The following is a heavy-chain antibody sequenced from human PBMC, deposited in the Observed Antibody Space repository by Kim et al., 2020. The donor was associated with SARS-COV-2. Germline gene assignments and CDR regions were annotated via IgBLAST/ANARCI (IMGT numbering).Heavy chain of an antibody. J-gene: IGHJ4*02. V-gene: IGHV3-49*03. D-gene: IGHD6-19*01. CDR1: GFTFGGYA. Sequence: GGSLRLSCTVSGFTFGGYAMSWFRQAPGKGLEWVGLWIRKGNDERTEYAASVRGRFSISIDASKKTAYLQMSSLRIDDTAVYHCARGNGWCDFWGQGTQVTVSS. CDR3: ARGNGWCDF. CDR2: WIRKGNDERT.